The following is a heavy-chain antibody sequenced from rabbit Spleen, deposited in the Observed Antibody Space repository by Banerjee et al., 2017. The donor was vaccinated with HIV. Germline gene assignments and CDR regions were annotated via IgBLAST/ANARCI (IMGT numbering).Heavy chain of an antibody. J-gene: IGHJ6*01. CDR3: ARDTSSGFSSYGMDL. CDR1: GVSLINKVV. D-gene: IGHD1-1*01. Sequence: QEQLEESGGGLVKPEGSLALTCTASGVSLINKVVMCWVRRAPGKGLEWIGCINTESSNTAYARWAKGRFTISKNSSTTVTLQVTRLTAADTATYFCARDTSSGFSSYGMDLWGPGTLVTVS. V-gene: IGHV1S45*01. CDR2: INTESSNT.